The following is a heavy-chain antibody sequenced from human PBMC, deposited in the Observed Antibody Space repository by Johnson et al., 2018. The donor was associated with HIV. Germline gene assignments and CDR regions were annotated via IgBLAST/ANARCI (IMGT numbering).Heavy chain of an antibody. CDR3: ARSMRGAFDV. V-gene: IGHV3-30*04. CDR2: ISYDGSNK. J-gene: IGHJ3*01. CDR1: GFTFSSYA. D-gene: IGHD3-10*01. Sequence: QVQLVESGGGVVQHGRSLRLSCAASGFTFSSYAMHWVRQAPGKGLEWVAVISYDGSNKYYADSVKGRFTISRDNSKNTLYLQMNSLRAEDTAVYYCARSMRGAFDVWGQGTMVTVSS.